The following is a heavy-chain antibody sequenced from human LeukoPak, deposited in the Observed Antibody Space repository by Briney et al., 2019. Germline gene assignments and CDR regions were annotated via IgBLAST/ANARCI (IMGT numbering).Heavy chain of an antibody. CDR1: SGSISRDY. CDR3: ARQISPYGMDV. Sequence: SETLSLTCTVSSGSISRDYWHWLRQSPGKELEWIGYMYHIVGTNYNPSLKSRVTISVDTSKKQFFLKLTSVTATDTAVYYCARQISPYGMDVWGQGTTVIVSS. V-gene: IGHV4-59*08. D-gene: IGHD2/OR15-2a*01. J-gene: IGHJ6*02. CDR2: MYHIVGT.